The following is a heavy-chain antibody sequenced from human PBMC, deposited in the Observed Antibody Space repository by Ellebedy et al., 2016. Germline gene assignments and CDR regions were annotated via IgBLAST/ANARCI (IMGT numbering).Heavy chain of an antibody. CDR1: GGSFSGYY. Sequence: SETLSLXCAVYGGSFSGYYWSWIRQPPGKGLEWIGYIYYSGSTNYNPSLKSRVTISVDTSKNQFSLKLSSVTAADTAVYYCARRRDGYNDYWGQGTLVTVSS. J-gene: IGHJ4*02. CDR2: IYYSGST. CDR3: ARRRDGYNDY. D-gene: IGHD5-24*01. V-gene: IGHV4-59*08.